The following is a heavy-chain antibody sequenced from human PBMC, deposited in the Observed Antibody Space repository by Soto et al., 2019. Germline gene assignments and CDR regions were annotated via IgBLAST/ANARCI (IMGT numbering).Heavy chain of an antibody. D-gene: IGHD2-15*01. J-gene: IGHJ4*02. CDR2: IGGSGGT. CDR1: GFTFSSYA. Sequence: EVQLLESGGGLVQPRGSLRLSCAASGFTFSSYAMSWVRLAPGKGLEWFSSIGGSGGTYYADSVKGRFTISRDNSKNMLYLHLNSLRAEDTAMYYCAKGQGWSYYYDSWAQGTLVTVSS. V-gene: IGHV3-23*01. CDR3: AKGQGWSYYYDS.